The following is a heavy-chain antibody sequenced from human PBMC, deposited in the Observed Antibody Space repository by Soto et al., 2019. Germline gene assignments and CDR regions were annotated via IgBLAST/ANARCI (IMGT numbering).Heavy chain of an antibody. V-gene: IGHV3-30*03. CDR3: ARLLAYCSGGSCYSGAFDY. D-gene: IGHD2-15*01. J-gene: IGHJ4*02. CDR1: GCTFSSYG. Sequence: GGSLRLSCAAAGCTFSSYGMHWVRRAPGKGLEWVAVISYDGSNKYYADSVKGRFTISRDNSKNTLYLQMNTLRAEDTAVYYCARLLAYCSGGSCYSGAFDYWGQGTLVTVSS. CDR2: ISYDGSNK.